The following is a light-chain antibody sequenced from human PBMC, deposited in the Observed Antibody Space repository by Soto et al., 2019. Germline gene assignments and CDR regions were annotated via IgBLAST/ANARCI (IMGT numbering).Light chain of an antibody. CDR3: TSFAGSGTYV. J-gene: IGLJ1*01. V-gene: IGLV2-14*01. Sequence: QSVLTQPASVSGSPGQSIAISCTGTSSDVGGYNYVSWYQQHPGKAPKLIIFDVTNRPSGVSDRFSGSKSGSTASLTISGLQADYEADSYCTSFAGSGTYVFGTGTKVTVL. CDR2: DVT. CDR1: SSDVGGYNY.